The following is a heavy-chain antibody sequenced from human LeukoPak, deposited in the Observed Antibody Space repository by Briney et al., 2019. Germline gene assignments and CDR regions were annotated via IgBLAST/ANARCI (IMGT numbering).Heavy chain of an antibody. D-gene: IGHD6-19*01. CDR2: ISYPGNT. V-gene: IGHV4-59*08. Sequence: SETLSLTCTVSGGSFSNDYWSWIRQPPGKGLDWIGYISYPGNTRYNPSLNGRVTISVDTFKNQFSLRLTSVTAADTAIYFCARVVPDGCSDYWGQGTLVTVSA. CDR3: ARVVPDGCSDY. CDR1: GGSFSNDY. J-gene: IGHJ4*02.